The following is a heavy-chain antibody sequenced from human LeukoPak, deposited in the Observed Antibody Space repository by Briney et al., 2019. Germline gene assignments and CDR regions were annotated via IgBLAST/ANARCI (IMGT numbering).Heavy chain of an antibody. CDR1: GGSTSSGGYY. CDR3: ARDGDDQSGYRSAEYFQH. Sequence: SETLSLTCTVSGGSTSSGGYYWSWIRQHPGKGLEWIGYIYYSGSTYYNPSLKSRVTISVDTSKNQFSLKLSSVTAADTAVYYCARDGDDQSGYRSAEYFQHWGQGTLVTVSS. CDR2: IYYSGST. V-gene: IGHV4-31*03. D-gene: IGHD3-22*01. J-gene: IGHJ1*01.